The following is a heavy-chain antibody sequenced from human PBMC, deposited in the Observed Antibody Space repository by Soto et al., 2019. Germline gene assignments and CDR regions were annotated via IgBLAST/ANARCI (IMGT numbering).Heavy chain of an antibody. CDR2: ISNDGSNK. Sequence: QVQLVESGGGVVQPGRSLRLSCAASGFTFSKYAMNWVRQAPGKGLEWVAVISNDGSNKYYADSVKGRFTISRDNSKNTLYLQMNSRRAEDTAVYYCARDRVYDSSGYYLDNWGQGTLVTVSS. D-gene: IGHD3-22*01. CDR3: ARDRVYDSSGYYLDN. J-gene: IGHJ4*02. CDR1: GFTFSKYA. V-gene: IGHV3-30-3*01.